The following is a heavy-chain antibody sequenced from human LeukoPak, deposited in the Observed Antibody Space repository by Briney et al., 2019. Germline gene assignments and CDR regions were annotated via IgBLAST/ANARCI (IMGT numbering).Heavy chain of an antibody. CDR1: GGSISSHY. CDR3: ARVVSQYAPHPSSYNWFDP. CDR2: IYYSGST. J-gene: IGHJ5*02. Sequence: SETLSLTCTVSGGSISSHYWSWIRQPPGKGLEWIGYIYYSGSTNYNPSLKSRVTISLDTSKNQFSLKLSSVTAADTAVYYCARVVSQYAPHPSSYNWFDPWGQGTLVTVSS. D-gene: IGHD3-22*01. V-gene: IGHV4-59*08.